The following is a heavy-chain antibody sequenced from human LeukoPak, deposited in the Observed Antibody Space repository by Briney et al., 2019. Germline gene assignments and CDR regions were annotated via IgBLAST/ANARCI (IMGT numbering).Heavy chain of an antibody. Sequence: PSETLSLTCTVSGGSISSYYWSWIRQPAGKGLEWIGRMHTSGNTNYSPSLKSRITMSVDTSKNQFSLKLSSVTAADTAVYYCAREGGQERYFDYWGQGTLVTVSS. J-gene: IGHJ4*02. CDR2: MHTSGNT. CDR1: GGSISSYY. V-gene: IGHV4-4*07. CDR3: AREGGQERYFDY.